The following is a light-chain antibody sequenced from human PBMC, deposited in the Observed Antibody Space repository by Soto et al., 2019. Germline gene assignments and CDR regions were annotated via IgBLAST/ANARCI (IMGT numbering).Light chain of an antibody. CDR1: QSITSY. CDR2: AAS. CDR3: QQSYSNPYT. J-gene: IGKJ2*01. Sequence: DIQMTQSPSSLSVSVGDRVTITCRASQSITSYLNWYQQKPGKAPKLLVYAASTLQSGVPSRFSGSGSGTDFTLTIRSLQPEDFATYYCQQSYSNPYTFGQGTKLEIK. V-gene: IGKV1-39*01.